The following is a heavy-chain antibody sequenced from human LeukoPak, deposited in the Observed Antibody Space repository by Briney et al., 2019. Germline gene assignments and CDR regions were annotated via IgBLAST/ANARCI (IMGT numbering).Heavy chain of an antibody. CDR3: AVFKAAAGLDY. J-gene: IGHJ4*02. D-gene: IGHD6-13*01. Sequence: GGPLRLSCVASGFTFSSYGMHWVRQAPGKGLEWVAVIWYDGTNKYYADSVKGRFTISRDSPKNTLYLQMNSLRAEDTAVYYCAVFKAAAGLDYWGQGTLVTVSS. V-gene: IGHV3-30*02. CDR1: GFTFSSYG. CDR2: IWYDGTNK.